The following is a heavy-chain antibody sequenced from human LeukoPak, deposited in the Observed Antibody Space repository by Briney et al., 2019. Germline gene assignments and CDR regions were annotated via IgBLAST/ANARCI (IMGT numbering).Heavy chain of an antibody. D-gene: IGHD1-14*01. J-gene: IGHJ3*01. CDR3: AKFENGKNAFDV. CDR1: GFTFDDYA. Sequence: GGSLRLSCAANGFTFDDYAMHWVRQAPGKGLEWVSGLSWNGDNKVYAYSVKGRFAVSRDNAKNSLYLQMNSLRTEDTALYFCAKFENGKNAFDVWGQGKMVTVSS. CDR2: LSWNGDNK. V-gene: IGHV3-9*01.